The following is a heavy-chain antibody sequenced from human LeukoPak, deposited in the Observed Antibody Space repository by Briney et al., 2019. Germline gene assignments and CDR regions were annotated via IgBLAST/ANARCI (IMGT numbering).Heavy chain of an antibody. CDR3: VSTAYNDFWSGRPGYFDY. J-gene: IGHJ4*02. CDR1: GASISSPNW. CDR2: KYHAGST. Sequence: PSETLSLTCAVSGASISSPNWWGWVRQPPGKGLEWIGEKYHAGSTNYNPSLKSRVTISVDTSKNQFSLKLSSVTAADTAVYYCVSTAYNDFWSGRPGYFDYWGQGALVTVSS. D-gene: IGHD3-3*01. V-gene: IGHV4-4*02.